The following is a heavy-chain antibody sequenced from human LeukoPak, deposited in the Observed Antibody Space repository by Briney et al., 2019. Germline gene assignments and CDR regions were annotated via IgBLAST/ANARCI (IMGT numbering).Heavy chain of an antibody. CDR2: ISGSGGST. V-gene: IGHV3-23*01. J-gene: IGHJ4*02. CDR1: GFTFSSYA. Sequence: QPGGSLRLSCAASGFTFSSYAMSWVRQAPGKGLEWVSAISGSGGSTYYADSVKGRFTISRDNSKNTLYLQMNSLRAEDTAVYYCAKANQDLGYCTNGVCPGTRRYFDYWGQGTLVTVSS. D-gene: IGHD2-8*01. CDR3: AKANQDLGYCTNGVCPGTRRYFDY.